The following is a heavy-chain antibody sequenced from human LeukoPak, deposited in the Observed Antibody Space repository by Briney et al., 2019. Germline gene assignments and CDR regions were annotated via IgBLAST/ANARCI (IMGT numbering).Heavy chain of an antibody. CDR3: ARAGYSSRGNLDY. V-gene: IGHV4-34*01. CDR2: INHSGST. J-gene: IGHJ4*02. D-gene: IGHD6-13*01. Sequence: PSETLPLPCAVYGGSFIGYYWSWLRQPPGKGLEWIGEINHSGSTNYNPSLKSRVTISVDTSKNQFSLKLSSVTAADTAVYYCARAGYSSRGNLDYWGQGTLVTVSS. CDR1: GGSFIGYY.